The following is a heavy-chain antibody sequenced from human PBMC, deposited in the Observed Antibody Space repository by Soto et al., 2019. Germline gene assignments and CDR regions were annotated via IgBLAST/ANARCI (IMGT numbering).Heavy chain of an antibody. V-gene: IGHV3-9*02. CDR1: GFTSDNYA. J-gene: IGHJ5*02. Sequence: EVQLVESGGGLVQPGGSLRLSCAASGFTSDNYAMHWVRHAPGKGLEWVSGIRWNSGSMDYADSVKGRFTISRDSAKNSLYLQMNRLRQEDTALYYCARGYHYGVDVGWFDPWGQGTLVTVS. CDR3: ARGYHYGVDVGWFDP. CDR2: IRWNSGSM. D-gene: IGHD4-17*01.